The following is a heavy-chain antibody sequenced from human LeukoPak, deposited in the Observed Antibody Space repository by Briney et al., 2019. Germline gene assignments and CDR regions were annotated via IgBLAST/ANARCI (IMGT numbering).Heavy chain of an antibody. CDR2: ISYDGRNI. J-gene: IGHJ4*02. CDR3: AKGPLRGTAAAIDY. Sequence: GGSLRLSCAASGFTFNNYGMHWVRQAPGKGLEWVAVISYDGRNIHYPDSVKGRFTISRDISTDTLRLQMDSLRTEDTAVYYCAKGPLRGTAAAIDYWGQGTLVTVSS. CDR1: GFTFNNYG. D-gene: IGHD2-2*01. V-gene: IGHV3-30*18.